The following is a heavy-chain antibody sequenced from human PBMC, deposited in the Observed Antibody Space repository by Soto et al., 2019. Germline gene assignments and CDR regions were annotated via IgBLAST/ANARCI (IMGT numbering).Heavy chain of an antibody. J-gene: IGHJ4*02. D-gene: IGHD2-2*01. V-gene: IGHV3-23*01. CDR1: GFTFSFYA. CDR2: ITDTSDST. Sequence: EVHLLESGGGLVQPGESLRLSCAASGFTFSFYAMGWVRQAPGKGLEWVSAITDTSDSTYTADSVKGRFTISRDNSRNTLFLQMNSLRADDTAVYYCAKGSRSRRPYYFDYWGQGALVTVSS. CDR3: AKGSRSRRPYYFDY.